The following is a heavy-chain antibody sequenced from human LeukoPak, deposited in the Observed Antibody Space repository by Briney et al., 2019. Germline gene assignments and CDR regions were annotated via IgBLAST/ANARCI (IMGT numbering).Heavy chain of an antibody. CDR1: GFTFSSYA. CDR3: ARVYCSSGSCYSFDN. Sequence: GGSLRLSCAASGFTFSSYAMNWVRQAPGKGLEWVSSITSGSSYIYYADSVKGRFTISRDNAKNSLYLRMNSLGAEDTAVYYCARVYCSSGSCYSFDNWGQGTLVTVSS. J-gene: IGHJ4*02. CDR2: ITSGSSYI. D-gene: IGHD2-15*01. V-gene: IGHV3-21*01.